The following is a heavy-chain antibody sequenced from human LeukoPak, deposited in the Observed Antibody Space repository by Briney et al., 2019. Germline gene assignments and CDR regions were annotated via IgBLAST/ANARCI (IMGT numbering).Heavy chain of an antibody. CDR2: ISGSGGST. D-gene: IGHD5-18*01. J-gene: IGHJ4*02. CDR3: AKEYGYTYGEFDY. V-gene: IGHV3-23*01. CDR1: GFTFSSYG. Sequence: PGGTLRLSCAASGFTFSSYGMNWVRQATGKGLEWVSAISGSGGSTYYADSVKGRFTISRDNSKNTLYLQMNSLRAEDTAVYYCAKEYGYTYGEFDYWGQVTLVTVSS.